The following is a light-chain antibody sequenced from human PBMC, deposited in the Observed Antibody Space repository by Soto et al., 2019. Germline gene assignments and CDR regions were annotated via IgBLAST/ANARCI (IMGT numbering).Light chain of an antibody. J-gene: IGKJ2*01. Sequence: EIVMTQSPASLSVSPGDGATLSCRASQTVASNLAWYQQQPGQGPRLLIHGASTRAAGVPASLSSSGSGTDFTLTIISMQSEDFAVYACQQYHNWAPKYTFGQGTKLQIK. V-gene: IGKV3-15*01. CDR1: QTVASN. CDR2: GAS. CDR3: QQYHNWAPKYT.